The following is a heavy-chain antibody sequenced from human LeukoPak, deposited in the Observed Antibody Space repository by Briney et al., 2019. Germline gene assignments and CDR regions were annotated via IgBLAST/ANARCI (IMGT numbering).Heavy chain of an antibody. CDR2: MNPNSGNT. CDR3: ASGTNYIDS. V-gene: IGHV1-8*01. J-gene: IGHJ4*02. CDR1: GSTFTSYD. Sequence: ASVKVSCKASGSTFTSYDINWVRQAPGQGLDWMGWMNPNSGNTGFAHKFQGRVTMTTNTSISTAYMELSSLRSEDTAVYNCASGTNYIDSWGQGTLVTVSS.